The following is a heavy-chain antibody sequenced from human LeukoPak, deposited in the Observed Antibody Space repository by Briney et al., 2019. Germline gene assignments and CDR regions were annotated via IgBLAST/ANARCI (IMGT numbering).Heavy chain of an antibody. D-gene: IGHD3-22*01. J-gene: IGHJ4*02. V-gene: IGHV3-21*01. CDR3: ARGFTMILYYFDY. Sequence: AGGSLRLSCAASGFTFSSYSMNWVRQAPGKGLEWVSSISSSSSYIYYADSVKGRFTISRDNAKNSLYLQMNSLRAEDTAVYYCARGFTMILYYFDYWGQGTLVTVSS. CDR1: GFTFSSYS. CDR2: ISSSSSYI.